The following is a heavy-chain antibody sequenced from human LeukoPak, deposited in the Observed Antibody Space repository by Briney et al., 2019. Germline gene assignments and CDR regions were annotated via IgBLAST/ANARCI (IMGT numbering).Heavy chain of an antibody. D-gene: IGHD2-2*01. Sequence: GGSLRLSCAASGFTFSSYAMSWVRRAPGKGLEWVSAIVGSGDNMYYADSVKGRFTISRDNFKSTLYLQMNSLRAEDTAVYYCAKGLTWDSTSCSDWGQGTLVTVSS. J-gene: IGHJ4*02. CDR3: AKGLTWDSTSCSD. CDR2: IVGSGDNM. CDR1: GFTFSSYA. V-gene: IGHV3-23*01.